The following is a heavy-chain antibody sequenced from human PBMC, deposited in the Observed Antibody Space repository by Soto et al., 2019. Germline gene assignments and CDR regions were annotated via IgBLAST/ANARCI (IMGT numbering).Heavy chain of an antibody. Sequence: SVKVSCKASGFTFTSSAVQWVRQARGQRLEWIGWIVVGSGNTNYAQKFQERVTITRDMSTSTAYMELSSLRSEDAAVYYCAADHSSGYYYLNYWGQGTLVTVSS. CDR2: IVVGSGNT. CDR1: GFTFTSSA. J-gene: IGHJ4*02. V-gene: IGHV1-58*01. CDR3: AADHSSGYYYLNY. D-gene: IGHD3-22*01.